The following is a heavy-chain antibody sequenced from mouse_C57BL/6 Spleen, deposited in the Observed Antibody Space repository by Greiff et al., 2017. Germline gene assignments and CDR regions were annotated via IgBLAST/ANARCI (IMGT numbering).Heavy chain of an antibody. CDR3: ARCGDYDSYYAMDY. CDR2: INPSNGGT. V-gene: IGHV1-53*01. Sequence: VQLQQPGTELVKPGASVKLSCKASGYTFTSYWMHWVKQRPGQGLEWIGNINPSNGGTNYNEKFKSKATLTVDTSSSSAYMQLSSLTSEYSAVYYCARCGDYDSYYAMDYWGQGTSVTVSS. J-gene: IGHJ4*01. D-gene: IGHD2-4*01. CDR1: GYTFTSYW.